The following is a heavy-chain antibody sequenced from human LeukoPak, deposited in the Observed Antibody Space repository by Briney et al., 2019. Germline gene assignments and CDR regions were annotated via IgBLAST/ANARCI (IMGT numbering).Heavy chain of an antibody. CDR2: IGSSSNII. Sequence: GGSLRLSCAASGFTFSSYTMNWVRQAPGKGLEWVSYIGSSSNIIHYADSVKGRFTISRDNAENSLYLQMNSLGAEDTAVYYCAMGYYYGSGSQTDPFDYWGQGTLVTVSS. J-gene: IGHJ4*02. CDR1: GFTFSSYT. D-gene: IGHD3-10*01. CDR3: AMGYYYGSGSQTDPFDY. V-gene: IGHV3-48*01.